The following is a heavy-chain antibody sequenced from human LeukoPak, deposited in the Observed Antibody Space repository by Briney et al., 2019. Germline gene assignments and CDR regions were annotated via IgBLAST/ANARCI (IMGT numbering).Heavy chain of an antibody. Sequence: GGSLRLSCAASGFTFSSYAMSWVRQAPGKGLEWASAISGSGGSTYYADSVKGRFTISRDNSKNTLYLQMNSLRAEDTAVYYCAKEGVYDSSGYYYFDYWGQGTLVTVSS. D-gene: IGHD3-22*01. J-gene: IGHJ4*02. V-gene: IGHV3-23*01. CDR2: ISGSGGST. CDR1: GFTFSSYA. CDR3: AKEGVYDSSGYYYFDY.